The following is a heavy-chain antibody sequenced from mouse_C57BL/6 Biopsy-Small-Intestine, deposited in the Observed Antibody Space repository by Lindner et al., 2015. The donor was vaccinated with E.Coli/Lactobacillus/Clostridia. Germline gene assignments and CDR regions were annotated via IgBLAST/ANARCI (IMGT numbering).Heavy chain of an antibody. V-gene: IGHV5-17*01. CDR2: ISSGSSTI. CDR3: ANPTEYYAMDY. Sequence: VQLQESGGGLVKPGGSLKLSCAASGFTFSDYGMHWVRQAPEKGLEWVAYISSGSSTIYYADTVKGRFTISRDNAKNTLFLQMTSLRSEDTAMYYCANPTEYYAMDYWGQGTSVTVSS. D-gene: IGHD4-1*02. J-gene: IGHJ4*01. CDR1: GFTFSDYG.